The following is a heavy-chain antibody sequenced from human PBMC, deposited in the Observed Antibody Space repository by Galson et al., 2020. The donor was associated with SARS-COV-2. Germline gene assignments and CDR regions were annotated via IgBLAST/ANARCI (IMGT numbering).Heavy chain of an antibody. CDR2: ISSSGGKR. V-gene: IGHV3-23*01. CDR1: GFTFSRYA. J-gene: IGHJ4*02. Sequence: TGGSLRLSCAASGFTFSRYAMAWVRQAPGKGLEWVSSISSSGGKRYDADPVKGRFTISRDNSKNTLFLQMDSLRAEDTAVYYCAKDRGNDYGDQLYYWGQGTLVTVSS. CDR3: AKDRGNDYGDQLYY. D-gene: IGHD4-17*01.